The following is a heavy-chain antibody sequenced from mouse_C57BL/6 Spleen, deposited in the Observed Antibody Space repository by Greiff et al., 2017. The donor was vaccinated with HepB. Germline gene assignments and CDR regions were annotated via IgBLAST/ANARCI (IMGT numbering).Heavy chain of an antibody. D-gene: IGHD4-1*01. CDR3: ASGTGTRYFDY. Sequence: QVQLKESGPGLVQPSQSLSITCTVSGFSLTSYGVHWVRQSPGKGLEWLGVIWSGGSTDYNAAFISRLSISKDNSKSQVFFKMNSLQADDTAIYYCASGTGTRYFDYWGQGTTLTVSS. J-gene: IGHJ2*01. V-gene: IGHV2-2*01. CDR1: GFSLTSYG. CDR2: IWSGGST.